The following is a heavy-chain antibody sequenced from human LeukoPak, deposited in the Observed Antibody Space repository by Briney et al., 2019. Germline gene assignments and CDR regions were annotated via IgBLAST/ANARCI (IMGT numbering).Heavy chain of an antibody. CDR2: IYHSGST. V-gene: IGHV4-4*02. CDR3: ARGDYYYYYYYIDV. Sequence: SETLSLTCAVSGGSISSSNWWSWVRQPPGKGLEWIGEIYHSGSTNYNPSLKSRVTISVDTSKNQFSLELTSVTAADTAVYYCARGDYYYYYYYIDVWGKGTTVTFSS. CDR1: GGSISSSNW. J-gene: IGHJ6*03. D-gene: IGHD2-21*01.